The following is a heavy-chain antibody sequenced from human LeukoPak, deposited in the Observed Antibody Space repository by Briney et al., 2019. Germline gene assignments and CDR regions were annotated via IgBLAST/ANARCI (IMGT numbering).Heavy chain of an antibody. D-gene: IGHD5-24*01. CDR2: ISSSSSYI. Sequence: GGSLRLSCAASGFTFSSYSMNWVRQAPGKGLEWVSSISSSSSYIYYADSVKGRFTISRDNAKNSLYLQMNSLRAEDTAVYYCARDLQTARRDGYNEPYYFDYWGQGTLVTVSS. CDR1: GFTFSSYS. V-gene: IGHV3-21*01. CDR3: ARDLQTARRDGYNEPYYFDY. J-gene: IGHJ4*02.